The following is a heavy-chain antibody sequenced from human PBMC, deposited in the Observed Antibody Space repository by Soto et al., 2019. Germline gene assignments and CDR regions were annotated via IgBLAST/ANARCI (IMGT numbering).Heavy chain of an antibody. CDR3: ARDSRYFDWLLTGRDTAMEYDY. D-gene: IGHD3-9*01. J-gene: IGHJ4*02. CDR2: ISSSSSTI. CDR1: GFTFSSYS. V-gene: IGHV3-48*02. Sequence: GGSLRLSCAASGFTFSSYSMNWVRQAPGKGLEWVSYISSSSSTIYYADSVKGRFTISRDNAKNSLYLQMNSLRDEDTAVYYCARDSRYFDWLLTGRDTAMEYDYWGQGTLVTVSS.